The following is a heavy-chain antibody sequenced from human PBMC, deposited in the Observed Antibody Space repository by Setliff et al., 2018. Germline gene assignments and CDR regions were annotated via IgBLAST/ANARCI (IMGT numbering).Heavy chain of an antibody. V-gene: IGHV1-8*02. CDR2: MNPNSGNT. CDR3: TRPNLFSYYFDY. CDR1: GYTFTSYD. J-gene: IGHJ4*02. D-gene: IGHD3-3*01. Sequence: GASVKVSCKASGYTFTSYDINWVRQATGQGLEWMGWMNPNSGNTGYAQKFQGRVTMTRNTSISTAYMDLSSLRFEDTAVYYCTRPNLFSYYFDYWGQGTLVTVSS.